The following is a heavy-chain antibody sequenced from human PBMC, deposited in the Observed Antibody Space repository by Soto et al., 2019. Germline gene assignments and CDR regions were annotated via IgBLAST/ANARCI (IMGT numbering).Heavy chain of an antibody. J-gene: IGHJ4*02. D-gene: IGHD1-26*01. CDR2: ISYDGFNK. V-gene: IGHV3-30*10. Sequence: QVHLVESGGGVVHTGRSLRLSCAASGFTFNTYAMHWVRQAPGKGLEWVAVISYDGFNKYYTDSVKGRFTISRDNSKNTLYLQMNSLKPEDSAVYYCAGGEDEGGSYYDWGQGTLVTVSS. CDR1: GFTFNTYA. CDR3: AGGEDEGGSYYD.